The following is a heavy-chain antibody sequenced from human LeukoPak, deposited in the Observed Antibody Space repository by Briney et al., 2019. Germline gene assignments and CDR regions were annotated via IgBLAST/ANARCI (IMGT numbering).Heavy chain of an antibody. V-gene: IGHV4-39*07. CDR3: ASLGGLGSWNFGY. D-gene: IGHD3-10*01. CDR1: GGSISSSSYY. J-gene: IGHJ4*02. CDR2: IYYSGST. Sequence: PSETLSLTCTVSGGSISSSSYYWGWIRQPPGKGLEWIGSIYYSGSTYYNPSLKSRVTISLDTSKNQFSLKLSSVTAADTAVYYCASLGGLGSWNFGYWGQGTLVTVPS.